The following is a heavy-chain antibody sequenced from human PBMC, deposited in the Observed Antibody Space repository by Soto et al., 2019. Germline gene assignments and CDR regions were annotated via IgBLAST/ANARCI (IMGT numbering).Heavy chain of an antibody. CDR2: INAGNGNT. J-gene: IGHJ6*02. D-gene: IGHD6-19*01. Sequence: ASVKVSCKASGYTFTSYAMHWVRQAPGQRLEWMGWINAGNGNTKYSQKFQGRVTITRDTSASTAYMELSSLRSEDTAVYYCARDPLAYSSGWYADYYYGMDVWGQGTKVTVSS. CDR3: ARDPLAYSSGWYADYYYGMDV. V-gene: IGHV1-3*01. CDR1: GYTFTSYA.